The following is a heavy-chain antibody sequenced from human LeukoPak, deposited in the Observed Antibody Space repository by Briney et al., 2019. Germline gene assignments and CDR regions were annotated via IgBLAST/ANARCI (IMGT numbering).Heavy chain of an antibody. CDR1: GFTFDDYA. CDR3: AKDTAYCTNGVCSVSFDY. J-gene: IGHJ4*02. D-gene: IGHD2-8*01. CDR2: ISWNSGSI. V-gene: IGHV3-9*01. Sequence: PGRSLRLSCAASGFTFDDYAMHWVRQAPGKGLEGVSGISWNSGSIGYGDSVKGRFTISRENAKNSLYLQTNSLRAEDTALYYCAKDTAYCTNGVCSVSFDYWGQGTLVTVSS.